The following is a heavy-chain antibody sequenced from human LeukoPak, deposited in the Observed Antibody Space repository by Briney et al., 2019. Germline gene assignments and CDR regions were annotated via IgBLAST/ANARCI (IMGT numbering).Heavy chain of an antibody. CDR1: GGSISSSSYY. J-gene: IGHJ4*02. CDR2: IYYSGSI. CDR3: ARLTRLRTVAGRYFDY. D-gene: IGHD6-19*01. Sequence: PSETLSLTCTVSGGSISSSSYYWGWIRQPPGKGLEWIGIIYYSGSIYYNPSLKSRVTISVGTSKNQFSLKLSSVTAADTAVYYCARLTRLRTVAGRYFDYWGQGTLVTVSS. V-gene: IGHV4-39*01.